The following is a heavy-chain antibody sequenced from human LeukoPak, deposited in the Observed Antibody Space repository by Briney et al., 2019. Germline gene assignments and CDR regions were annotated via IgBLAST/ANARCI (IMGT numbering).Heavy chain of an antibody. Sequence: SETLSLTCAVYGGSFSGYYWSWIRQPPGKGLEWIGYIYYSGSTNYNPSLKSRVTISVDTPKNQFSLKLSSVAAADTAVYYCARVLTYYDSSGYPFRAFDYWGQGTLVTVSS. CDR1: GGSFSGYY. CDR2: IYYSGST. D-gene: IGHD3-22*01. V-gene: IGHV4-59*01. J-gene: IGHJ4*02. CDR3: ARVLTYYDSSGYPFRAFDY.